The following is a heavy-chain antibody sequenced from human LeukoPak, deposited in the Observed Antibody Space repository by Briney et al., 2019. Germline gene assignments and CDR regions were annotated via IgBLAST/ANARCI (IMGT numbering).Heavy chain of an antibody. V-gene: IGHV3-21*01. D-gene: IGHD2-2*01. Sequence: GGSLRLSCAASGFTFSSYSMNWVRQAPGKGLECVSFISSSSSYIYYADSVKGRFTISRDNAKNSLYLQMNSLRAEDTAVYYCALRDQFSYWGQGTLVTVSS. CDR2: ISSSSSYI. CDR1: GFTFSSYS. J-gene: IGHJ4*02. CDR3: ALRDQFSY.